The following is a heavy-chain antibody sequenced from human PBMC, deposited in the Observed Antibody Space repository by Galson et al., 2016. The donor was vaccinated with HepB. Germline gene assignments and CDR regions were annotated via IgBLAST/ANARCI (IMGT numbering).Heavy chain of an antibody. J-gene: IGHJ3*02. V-gene: IGHV3-74*03. CDR2: ITSDGSDA. CDR3: VRVYYGSGSALQI. D-gene: IGHD3-10*01. Sequence: SLRPSCAGSGFPFSIYVMSWVRQAPGKGLVWVSRITSDGSDATYADSVQGRFTISRDNAKKTLYLQMNSLRVEDTAVYYCVRVYYGSGSALQIWGQGTRVIVSS. CDR1: GFPFSIYV.